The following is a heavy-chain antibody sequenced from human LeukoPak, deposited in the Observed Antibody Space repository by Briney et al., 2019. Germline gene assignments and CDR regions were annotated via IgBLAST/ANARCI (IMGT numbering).Heavy chain of an antibody. V-gene: IGHV4-39*07. Sequence: SETLSLTCTVSGGSISSSNCYWGWIRQPPGKGLEWIGSIYYSGGTYYNASLKSRVTISIDTSKNQFSLKLSSVTAADTAVYYCARTSGSYRYYFDYWGQGTLVTVSS. CDR1: GGSISSSNCY. CDR2: IYYSGGT. J-gene: IGHJ4*02. CDR3: ARTSGSYRYYFDY. D-gene: IGHD3-10*01.